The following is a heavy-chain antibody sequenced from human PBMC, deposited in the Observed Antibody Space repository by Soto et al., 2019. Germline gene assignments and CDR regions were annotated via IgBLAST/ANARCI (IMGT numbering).Heavy chain of an antibody. CDR3: AKAHIGAMAPFDS. Sequence: GGSLRLSCAASGFSFSSYTMSWVRQAPGKTLEWVSTISGSGGATYYADSVKGRFTISRDNSKNTLYLQVNSLRVDDTAVYYCAKAHIGAMAPFDSWGQGTLVTVSS. CDR1: GFSFSSYT. J-gene: IGHJ4*02. V-gene: IGHV3-23*01. CDR2: ISGSGGAT. D-gene: IGHD2-8*01.